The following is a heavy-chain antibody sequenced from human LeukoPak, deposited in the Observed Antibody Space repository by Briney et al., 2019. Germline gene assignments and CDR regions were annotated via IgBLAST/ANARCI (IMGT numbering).Heavy chain of an antibody. V-gene: IGHV4-30-4*01. CDR1: GGPISSDHYY. J-gene: IGHJ4*02. CDR2: IYYSGST. CDR3: AREGYYGSGSYYKSGGIDY. Sequence: PWETLSLTCTVSGGPISSDHYYGSWIPQAPGKVVVWIGYIYYSGSTYYNPSLKSRVTISVDTSKNQFSLKLSSVTAADKAVYYCAREGYYGSGSYYKSGGIDYWGQGTLVTVSS. D-gene: IGHD3-10*01.